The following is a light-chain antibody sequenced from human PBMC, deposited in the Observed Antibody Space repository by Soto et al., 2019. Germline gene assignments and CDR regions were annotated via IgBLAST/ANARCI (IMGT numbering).Light chain of an antibody. CDR3: QQYNSNPFT. CDR1: QSISSW. Sequence: DIQMTQSPPTLSASVGDRVTITCRASQSISSWLAWYQQKPGKAPKLLIYKAASLESGVPSRFSGSGSGTEFTLTISSLQPDDFATYYCQQYNSNPFTFGPGTKVDSK. J-gene: IGKJ3*01. CDR2: KAA. V-gene: IGKV1-5*03.